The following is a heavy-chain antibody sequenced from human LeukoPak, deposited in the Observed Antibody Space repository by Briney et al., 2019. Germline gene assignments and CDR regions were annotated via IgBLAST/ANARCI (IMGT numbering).Heavy chain of an antibody. J-gene: IGHJ5*02. V-gene: IGHV1-8*01. CDR2: MNPNTGNT. D-gene: IGHD4-17*01. CDR3: GRSRYGDYSP. CDR1: GYTFTNYD. Sequence: ASVKVSCKTSGYTFTNYDINWVRQANGQGLEWMGWMNPNTGNTGNAQKFQGRVTMTRDTSTSTAYKELRSLRSEDTAVYFCGRSRYGDYSPWGQGTLVIVSS.